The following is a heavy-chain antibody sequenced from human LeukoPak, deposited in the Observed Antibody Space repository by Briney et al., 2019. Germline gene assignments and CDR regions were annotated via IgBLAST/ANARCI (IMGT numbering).Heavy chain of an antibody. CDR2: ISSSSSYI. CDR3: ARGSVGATAWAFFDY. Sequence: GGSLRLSCAASGFTFSSYSMNWVRQAPGKGLEWVSAISSSSSYIFQEDSVKGRFTISRDNAKNSLYPQMNSLGAEDTAVYYCARGSVGATAWAFFDYWGQGTLVTVSS. J-gene: IGHJ4*02. CDR1: GFTFSSYS. D-gene: IGHD1-26*01. V-gene: IGHV3-21*01.